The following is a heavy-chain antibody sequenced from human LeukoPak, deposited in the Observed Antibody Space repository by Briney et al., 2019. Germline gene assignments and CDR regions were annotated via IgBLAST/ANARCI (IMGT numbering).Heavy chain of an antibody. J-gene: IGHJ4*02. CDR2: ISSNGGST. CDR3: AKTKGPYRQ. D-gene: IGHD1-1*01. CDR1: GFTFSTYA. V-gene: IGHV3-64*01. Sequence: GGSLRLSCAASGFTFSTYAMHWVRQAPGKGLEYVSAISSNGGSTYYANSVKGRFTISRDNSKNTLYLQMGSLRAEDTAVYYCAKTKGPYRQWGQGTLVTVSS.